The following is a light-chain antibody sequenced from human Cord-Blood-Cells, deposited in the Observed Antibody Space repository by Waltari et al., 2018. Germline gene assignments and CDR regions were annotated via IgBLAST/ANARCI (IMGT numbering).Light chain of an antibody. J-gene: IGLJ3*02. CDR3: SSYAGSNNVV. CDR2: EVS. Sequence: QSALTQPPSASGSPGQSVTISCTGTSSAVRGHNHAPWYPQHPGNAPKLRIYEVSTRPSGVPDRFSGAKSGNTASLTVSGRQAEDEADYYCSSYAGSNNVVFGGGTKLTVL. V-gene: IGLV2-8*01. CDR1: SSAVRGHNH.